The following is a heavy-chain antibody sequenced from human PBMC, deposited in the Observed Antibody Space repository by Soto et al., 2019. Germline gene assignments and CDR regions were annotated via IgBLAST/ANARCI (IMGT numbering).Heavy chain of an antibody. CDR1: GFTFNKFD. D-gene: IGHD3-16*01. J-gene: IGHJ6*02. Sequence: GGSVRLSCAASGFTFNKFDFHWVRQAPGKGLQWLAVTSFDGNKNYYSASVKGRFTISRDNSNNTLHLQMNNLRGDDTAVYFCAREGGVLTVIGHYYYGMDVWGQGTAVTVSS. CDR3: AREGGVLTVIGHYYYGMDV. CDR2: TSFDGNKN. V-gene: IGHV3-30-3*01.